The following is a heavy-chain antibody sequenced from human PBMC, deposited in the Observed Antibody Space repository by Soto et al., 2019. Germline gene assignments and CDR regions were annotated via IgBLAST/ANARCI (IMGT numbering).Heavy chain of an antibody. V-gene: IGHV3-33*06. D-gene: IGHD4-17*01. J-gene: IGHJ4*02. CDR1: GFTFSSYG. CDR3: ANRPPNRIHGDSY. Sequence: GGPLRLSCATSGFTFSSYGMPWVRQAPGKGLEWVSAICYSGSNTYYADSVKGRFTISRDNSKNTLYLQMNSLRAEDTAVYYCANRPPNRIHGDSYWGQGTLVTVSS. CDR2: ICYSGSNT.